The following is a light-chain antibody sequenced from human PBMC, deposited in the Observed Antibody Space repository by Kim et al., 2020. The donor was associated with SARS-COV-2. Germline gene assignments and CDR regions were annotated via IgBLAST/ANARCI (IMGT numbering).Light chain of an antibody. CDR3: QSWATGIQV. J-gene: IGLJ3*02. V-gene: IGLV4-69*01. Sequence: QPVLTQSPSASASLGASVKLTCTLSSGHSNYAITWHQQQPEKGPRYLMKLNSDGSHNKGDGIPDRFSGSSSGAERYLTISSLQSEDEADYYCQSWATGIQVFGGGTQLTVL. CDR1: SGHSNYA. CDR2: LNSDGSH.